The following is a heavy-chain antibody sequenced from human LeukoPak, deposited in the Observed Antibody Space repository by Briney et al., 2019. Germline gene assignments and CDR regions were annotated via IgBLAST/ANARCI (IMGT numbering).Heavy chain of an antibody. CDR1: GGSISSYY. V-gene: IGHV4-59*08. D-gene: IGHD6-6*01. Sequence: PSETLSLTCTVSGGSISSYYWSCIREPPGKGGEWIGYIYYRGNTKYNPSLKSPVTISVDTSKDQFPLKLSFVTAADTAVYYCARLRRQYSSSSGVDDYWGQGTLVTVSS. J-gene: IGHJ4*02. CDR2: IYYRGNT. CDR3: ARLRRQYSSSSGVDDY.